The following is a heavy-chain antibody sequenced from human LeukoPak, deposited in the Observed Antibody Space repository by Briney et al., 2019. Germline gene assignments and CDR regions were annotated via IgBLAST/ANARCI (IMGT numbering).Heavy chain of an antibody. V-gene: IGHV4-34*01. CDR1: GGSFSGYY. D-gene: IGHD1-26*01. CDR2: INHSGST. J-gene: IGHJ4*02. CDR3: ARGNSKSGSYSVEY. Sequence: SETLSLTCAVYGGSFSGYYWSWIRQPPGKGLEWIGEINHSGSTNYNPSLKSRATISVDTSKNQFSLKLSSVTAADTAVYYCARGNSKSGSYSVEYWGQGTLVTVSS.